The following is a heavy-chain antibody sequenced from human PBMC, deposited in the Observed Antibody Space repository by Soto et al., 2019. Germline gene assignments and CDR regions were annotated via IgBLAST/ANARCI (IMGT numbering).Heavy chain of an antibody. Sequence: GGSLRLSCAASGFTFSSYDMHWVRQATGKGLQWVSAIGTAGDTHYSGSVKGRFTISRENAKNSLYLQMNSLRADDTAVYYCARDVGGMDVWGQGTTVTVSS. CDR1: GFTFSSYD. CDR3: ARDVGGMDV. CDR2: IGTAGDT. D-gene: IGHD1-26*01. J-gene: IGHJ6*02. V-gene: IGHV3-13*04.